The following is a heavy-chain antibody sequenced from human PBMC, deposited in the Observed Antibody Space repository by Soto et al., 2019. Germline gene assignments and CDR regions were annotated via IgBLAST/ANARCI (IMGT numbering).Heavy chain of an antibody. V-gene: IGHV3-23*01. D-gene: IGHD3-10*01. J-gene: IGHJ6*02. CDR3: AKASGGSYYYGMDV. Sequence: GGSLRLSCAASGFTFSSYAMSWVRQAPGKGLEWVSAVSGGGGSTYYVDSVKGRFTISRDNSRNTLYLQMSTLRAEDSAVYYCAKASGGSYYYGMDVWGQGTTVTVSS. CDR2: VSGGGGST. CDR1: GFTFSSYA.